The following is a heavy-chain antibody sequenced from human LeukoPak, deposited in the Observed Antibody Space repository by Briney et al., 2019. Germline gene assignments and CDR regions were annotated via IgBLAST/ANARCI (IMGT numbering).Heavy chain of an antibody. V-gene: IGHV3-21*01. D-gene: IGHD5-24*01. Sequence: AGSLRLSCAASGFIFSSYGLHWVRQAPGKGLEWVSSISSSSSHIYYADSVKSRFTISRDNAKNSLYLQMNSLRAEDTAVYYCARDRERWLQTFDYWGQGTLVTVSS. J-gene: IGHJ4*02. CDR3: ARDRERWLQTFDY. CDR2: ISSSSSHI. CDR1: GFIFSSYG.